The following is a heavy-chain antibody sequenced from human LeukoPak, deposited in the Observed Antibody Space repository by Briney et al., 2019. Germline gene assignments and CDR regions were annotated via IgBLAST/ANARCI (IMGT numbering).Heavy chain of an antibody. CDR2: INPNSGGT. J-gene: IGHJ5*02. Sequence: ASVKVSCKASGYTFTGYYIHWVRQAPGQGPEWMGWINPNSGGTNYAQKFKGRVTMTWDTSISTAYMDLSRLRSDDTAVYYCARVPGRTNWFDPWGQGTLVTVSS. CDR1: GYTFTGYY. CDR3: ARVPGRTNWFDP. V-gene: IGHV1-2*02. D-gene: IGHD1-1*01.